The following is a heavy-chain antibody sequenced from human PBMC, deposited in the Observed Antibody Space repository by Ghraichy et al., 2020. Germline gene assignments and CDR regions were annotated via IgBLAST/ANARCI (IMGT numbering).Heavy chain of an antibody. V-gene: IGHV3-21*01. CDR1: GFTFSSYS. CDR3: ARGGVTYYDFWSGYPDDY. Sequence: GGSLRLSCAASGFTFSSYSMNWVRQAPGKGLEWVSSISSSSSYIYYADSVKGRFTISRDNAKNSLYLQMNSLRAEDTAVYYCARGGVTYYDFWSGYPDDYWGQGTLVTVSS. J-gene: IGHJ4*02. CDR2: ISSSSSYI. D-gene: IGHD3-3*01.